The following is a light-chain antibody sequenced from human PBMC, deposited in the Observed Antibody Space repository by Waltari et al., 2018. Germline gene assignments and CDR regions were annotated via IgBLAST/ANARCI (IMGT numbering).Light chain of an antibody. Sequence: QSALTQPRSVSGSPGPSVTISCSGTSSDVGNYNFVSWYQQHPGNAPKLLSYDVVKRPSGVPDRFSGSKSGNTASLTISGLQTEDEADYYCCSYAGSYTFVFGGGTQLTVL. CDR3: CSYAGSYTFV. CDR1: SSDVGNYNF. CDR2: DVV. V-gene: IGLV2-11*01. J-gene: IGLJ7*01.